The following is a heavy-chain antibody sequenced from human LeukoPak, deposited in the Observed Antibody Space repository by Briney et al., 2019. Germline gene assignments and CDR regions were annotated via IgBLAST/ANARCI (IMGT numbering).Heavy chain of an antibody. D-gene: IGHD3-3*01. J-gene: IGHJ4*02. Sequence: GGSLRLSCAASGFTFSSYWMHWVRQAPGKGLEWVSAISGSGGSTYYADSVKGRFTISRDNSKNTLYLQMNSLRAEDTAVYYCAKPNTIFGVVLYYFDYWGQGTLVTVSS. V-gene: IGHV3-23*01. CDR3: AKPNTIFGVVLYYFDY. CDR2: ISGSGGST. CDR1: GFTFSSYW.